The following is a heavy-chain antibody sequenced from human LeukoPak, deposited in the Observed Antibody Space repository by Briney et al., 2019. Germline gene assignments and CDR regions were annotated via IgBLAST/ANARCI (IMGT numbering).Heavy chain of an antibody. D-gene: IGHD1-26*01. CDR3: ATTFYYYYGMDV. V-gene: IGHV1-3*01. J-gene: IGHJ6*02. CDR2: INAGNGNT. CDR1: GYTFTSYA. Sequence: ASVKVSCKASGYTFTSYAMHWVRQAPGQRLEWMGWINAGNGNTKYSQKFQGRVTMTRDTSISTAYMELSRLRSDDTAVYYCATTFYYYYGMDVWGQGTTVTVSS.